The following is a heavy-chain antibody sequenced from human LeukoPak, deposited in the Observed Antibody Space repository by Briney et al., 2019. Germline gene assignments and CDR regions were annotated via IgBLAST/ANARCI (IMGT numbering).Heavy chain of an antibody. D-gene: IGHD5-24*01. V-gene: IGHV3-33*06. Sequence: GGSLRLSCAASGFTFSSYGMHWVRQAPGKGLEWVAVIWNDGSNKYYADSVKGRFTISRDNFKNTLFLQMNSLRAEDTAVYYCAKDREMATMSEYYFDYWGQGTLVTVSS. CDR2: IWNDGSNK. J-gene: IGHJ4*02. CDR3: AKDREMATMSEYYFDY. CDR1: GFTFSSYG.